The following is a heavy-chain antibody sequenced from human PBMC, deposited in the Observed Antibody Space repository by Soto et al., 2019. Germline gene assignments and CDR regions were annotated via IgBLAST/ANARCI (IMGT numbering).Heavy chain of an antibody. V-gene: IGHV3-33*01. J-gene: IGHJ4*02. Sequence: QVQVVESGGGVVQPGTSLRLSCAASGFTFSNFGMHWVRQAPGKGLEWVAVIWHDGKNKYYADSVEGRFTISRDNSKNNLNLPRNSLRAEDSTVYYCARGPGKDEAIVYWGQATRVIVSS. D-gene: IGHD2-15*01. CDR3: ARGPGKDEAIVY. CDR1: GFTFSNFG. CDR2: IWHDGKNK.